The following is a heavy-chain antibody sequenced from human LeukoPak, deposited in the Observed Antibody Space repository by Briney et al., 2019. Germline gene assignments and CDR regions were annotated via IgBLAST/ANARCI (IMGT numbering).Heavy chain of an antibody. V-gene: IGHV1-69*01. D-gene: IGHD3-10*01. CDR3: AAGRSLGESFFDY. CDR2: INPFFNMV. CDR1: EGTFGAYS. J-gene: IGHJ4*02. Sequence: ASVRVSCTAVEGTFGAYSIDWVRQSPGHGLDWGGGINPFFNMVFYAQNFQGRVTITADASTNTAFLELDSLKHDDTAVYYCAAGRSLGESFFDYWGPGTLVTVSS.